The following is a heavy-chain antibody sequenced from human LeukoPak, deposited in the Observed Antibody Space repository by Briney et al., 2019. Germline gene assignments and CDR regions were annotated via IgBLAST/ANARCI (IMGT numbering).Heavy chain of an antibody. CDR3: ASSEATTTPPPYGMDV. CDR2: IYHSGST. D-gene: IGHD5-12*01. V-gene: IGHV4-30-4*01. J-gene: IGHJ6*02. Sequence: SQTLSLTCTVSGGSISSGAYYWSWIRQPPGKGLEWIGYIYHSGSTYYNSSLKGRVAISVDTSKNQFSLKLSSVTAADTAVYYCASSEATTTPPPYGMDVWGQGTTVTVSS. CDR1: GGSISSGAYY.